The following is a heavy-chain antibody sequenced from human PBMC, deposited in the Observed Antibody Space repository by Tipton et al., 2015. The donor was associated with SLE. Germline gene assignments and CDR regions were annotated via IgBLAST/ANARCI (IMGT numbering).Heavy chain of an antibody. CDR1: GGSISSSSYY. CDR2: IYYSGST. D-gene: IGHD6-13*01. J-gene: IGHJ4*02. CDR3: ASLSSSSWLKGGGY. Sequence: TLSLTCTVSGGSISSSSYYWGWIRQPPGKGLEWIGSIYYSGSTYYNPSLKSRVTISVDTSKNQFSLKLSSVTAADTAVYYCASLSSSSWLKGGGYWGQGTLVTVSS. V-gene: IGHV4-39*07.